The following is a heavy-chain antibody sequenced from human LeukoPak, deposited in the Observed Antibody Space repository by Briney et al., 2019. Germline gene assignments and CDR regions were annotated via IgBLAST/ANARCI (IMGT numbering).Heavy chain of an antibody. CDR2: ISGSGGST. V-gene: IGHV3-23*01. CDR3: ANRANYPGYSGGWYFDS. Sequence: AGGSLRLSCAASGFTFTSYAMSWVRQAPGKGLEWVSAISGSGGSTYYADSVKGRFTISRDNSENTLYLQMNSLRAEDTALYYCANRANYPGYSGGWYFDSWGQGTLVTVSS. CDR1: GFTFTSYA. J-gene: IGHJ4*02. D-gene: IGHD6-19*01.